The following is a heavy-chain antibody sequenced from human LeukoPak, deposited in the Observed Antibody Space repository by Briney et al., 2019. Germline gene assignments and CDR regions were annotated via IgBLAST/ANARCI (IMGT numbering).Heavy chain of an antibody. Sequence: ASVKVSCKASGYTFTGYYIHWVRQAPGQGLEWMGLINPGGANTNYAQNFQGRVTMTRDTSTSTVYMELSSLRSEDTGIYYCARIRDGYNDAYDIWGQGTVVTVPS. D-gene: IGHD5-24*01. J-gene: IGHJ3*02. CDR2: INPGGANT. V-gene: IGHV1-46*01. CDR3: ARIRDGYNDAYDI. CDR1: GYTFTGYY.